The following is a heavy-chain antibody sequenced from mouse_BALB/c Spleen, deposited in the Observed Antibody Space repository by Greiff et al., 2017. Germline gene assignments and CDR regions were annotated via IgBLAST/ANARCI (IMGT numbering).Heavy chain of an antibody. V-gene: IGHV1-69*01. D-gene: IGHD2-14*01. Sequence: VQLQQPGAELVMPGASVKMSCKASGYTFTDYWMHWVKQRPGQGLEWIGAIDTSDSYTSYNQKFKGKATLTVDESSSTAYMQLSSLTSEDSAVYYCARRGNRYGEFAYWGQGTLVTVSA. CDR3: ARRGNRYGEFAY. CDR2: IDTSDSYT. J-gene: IGHJ3*01. CDR1: GYTFTDYW.